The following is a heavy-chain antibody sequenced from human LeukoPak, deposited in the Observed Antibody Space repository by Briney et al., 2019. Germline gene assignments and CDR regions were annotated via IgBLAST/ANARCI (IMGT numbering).Heavy chain of an antibody. V-gene: IGHV3-23*01. CDR3: ARAIGGYASY. D-gene: IGHD5-12*01. Sequence: GGSLRLSCAASGFTFSTYAMTWVRQAPGEGLEWVSAISGHGDSTSYADFVTGRFSISRDNSKNTLYLQMNSLRAEDTAVYYCARAIGGYASYWGQGTLVTVSS. CDR2: ISGHGDST. J-gene: IGHJ4*02. CDR1: GFTFSTYA.